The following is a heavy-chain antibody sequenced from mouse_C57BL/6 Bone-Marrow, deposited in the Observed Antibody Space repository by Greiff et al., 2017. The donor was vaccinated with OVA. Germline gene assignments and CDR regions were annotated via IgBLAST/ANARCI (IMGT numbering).Heavy chain of an antibody. Sequence: EVHLVESGGDLVKPGGSLKLSCAASGFTFSSYGMSWVRQTPDKRLEWVATISSGGSYTYYPDSVKGRFTISRDNAKNTLYLQMSSLKSEDTAMYYCARQAIYYDYDGRLYYAMDYWGQGTSVTVSS. CDR2: ISSGGSYT. D-gene: IGHD2-4*01. CDR3: ARQAIYYDYDGRLYYAMDY. V-gene: IGHV5-6*01. CDR1: GFTFSSYG. J-gene: IGHJ4*01.